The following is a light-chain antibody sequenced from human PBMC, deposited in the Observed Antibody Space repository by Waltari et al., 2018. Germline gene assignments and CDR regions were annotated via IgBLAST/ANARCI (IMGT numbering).Light chain of an antibody. J-gene: IGLJ2*01. Sequence: SYELTQPSSVSVSPGQTARITSSGDVLGTKFIRWFQQKPGQAPVLLIFRDSERPSGIPERFSGSSSGTTVTLTISGAQVEDEADYYCFTVDDNSLRLFGGGTKLTVL. CDR1: VLGTKF. CDR3: FTVDDNSLRL. CDR2: RDS. V-gene: IGLV3-27*01.